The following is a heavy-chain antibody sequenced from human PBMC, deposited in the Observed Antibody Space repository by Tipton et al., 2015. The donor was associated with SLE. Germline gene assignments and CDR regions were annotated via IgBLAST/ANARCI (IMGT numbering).Heavy chain of an antibody. CDR1: GGSISSHY. CDR3: ARDLIMITFGGVIAGYGMDV. CDR2: IYYSGST. Sequence: TLSLTCTVSGGSISSHYWSWIRQPPGKGLEWIGYIYYSGSTNYNPSLKSRVTISVDTSKNQFSLKLSSATAAATAVYYCARDLIMITFGGVIAGYGMDVWGQGTTVTVSS. V-gene: IGHV4-59*11. D-gene: IGHD3-16*02. J-gene: IGHJ6*02.